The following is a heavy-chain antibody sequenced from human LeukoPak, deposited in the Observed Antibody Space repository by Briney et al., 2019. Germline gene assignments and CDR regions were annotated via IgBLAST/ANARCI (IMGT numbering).Heavy chain of an antibody. D-gene: IGHD3-10*01. V-gene: IGHV3-21*06. J-gene: IGHJ3*01. Sequence: GGSLRLSCAASGFTFSTYSMNWVRQAPGKGLEWVSSIATSSNYIYYAGSLKGRFTISGDNAKNSLYLHMNSLRPEDTAVYYCARGRSITILRGVAISDGFDLWGQGTKVTVS. CDR2: IATSSNYI. CDR1: GFTFSTYS. CDR3: ARGRSITILRGVAISDGFDL.